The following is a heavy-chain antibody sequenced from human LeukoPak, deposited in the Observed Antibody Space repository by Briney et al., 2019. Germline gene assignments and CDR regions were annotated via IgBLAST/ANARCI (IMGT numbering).Heavy chain of an antibody. CDR2: ISAYNGNT. Sequence: ASVKVSCKASGYTFTSYGISWVRQAPGQGLEWMGWISAYNGNTNYAQKLQGRVTMTTDTSTSTAYMELRSLRSDDTAAYYCARDWWELPPPPLYYYYGMDVWGQGTTVTVSS. CDR1: GYTFTSYG. V-gene: IGHV1-18*01. D-gene: IGHD1-26*01. J-gene: IGHJ6*02. CDR3: ARDWWELPPPPLYYYYGMDV.